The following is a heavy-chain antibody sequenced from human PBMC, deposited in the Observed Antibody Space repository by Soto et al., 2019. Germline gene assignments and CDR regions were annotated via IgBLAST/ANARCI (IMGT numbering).Heavy chain of an antibody. Sequence: ASETLSLTCTVSGGSISSYYWSWIRQPPGKGLEWIGSIYYSGSTYYNPSLKSRVTISVDTSKNQFSLKLSSVTAADTAVYYCARQTGYCGGDCYSDYWGQGTLVTVSS. CDR1: GGSISSYY. V-gene: IGHV4-59*05. D-gene: IGHD2-21*02. J-gene: IGHJ4*02. CDR3: ARQTGYCGGDCYSDY. CDR2: IYYSGST.